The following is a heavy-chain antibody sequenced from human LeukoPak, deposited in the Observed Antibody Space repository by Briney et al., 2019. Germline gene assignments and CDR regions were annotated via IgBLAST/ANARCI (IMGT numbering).Heavy chain of an antibody. Sequence: PSETLSLTCTVSGGSISSSSYYWAWIRQPPGKGLEWIGSIHYSGSTYYNPSLQSRVTISIDTSKNQFSLKLRFVTAADTAVYYCARVRCSGGSCPYYYYYYYYMDVWGKGTTVTVSS. V-gene: IGHV4-39*07. CDR3: ARVRCSGGSCPYYYYYYYYMDV. CDR2: IHYSGST. D-gene: IGHD2-15*01. CDR1: GGSISSSSYY. J-gene: IGHJ6*03.